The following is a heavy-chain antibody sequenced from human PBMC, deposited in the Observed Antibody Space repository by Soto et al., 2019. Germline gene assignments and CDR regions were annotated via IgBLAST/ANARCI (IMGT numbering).Heavy chain of an antibody. V-gene: IGHV3-23*01. J-gene: IGHJ3*02. CDR1: GFTFSSYA. CDR2: ISGSGGST. D-gene: IGHD3-3*01. Sequence: PGGSLRLSCAASGFTFSSYAMSWVRQAPGKGLEWVSAISGSGGSTYYADSVKGRFTISRDNSKNTLYLQMNSLRAEDTAVYYCAKDQLGVAIFGVVIIPFDAFDIWGQGTMVTVSS. CDR3: AKDQLGVAIFGVVIIPFDAFDI.